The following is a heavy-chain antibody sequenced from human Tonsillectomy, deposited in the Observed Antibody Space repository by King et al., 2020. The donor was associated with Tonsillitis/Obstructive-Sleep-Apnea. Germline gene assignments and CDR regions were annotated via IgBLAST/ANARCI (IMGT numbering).Heavy chain of an antibody. J-gene: IGHJ3*02. CDR3: ARGPGYSDGLDAFDI. V-gene: IGHV1-2*02. CDR2: INPNSGGT. Sequence: VQLVQSGAEVKKPGASVKVSCKASGYTFTGYYMHWVRQAPGQGLEWMGWINPNSGGTNYAQKFQGRVTMTRDTSISTAYMEMSRLRSDDTAVYYCARGPGYSDGLDAFDIWGQGTMVTVSS. CDR1: GYTFTGYY. D-gene: IGHD5-18*01.